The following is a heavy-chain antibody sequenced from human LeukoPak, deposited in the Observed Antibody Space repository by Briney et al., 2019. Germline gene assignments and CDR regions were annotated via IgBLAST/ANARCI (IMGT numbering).Heavy chain of an antibody. V-gene: IGHV4-34*01. J-gene: IGHJ4*02. CDR2: INHSGST. CDR3: ARGIHYDFWSGYYRYFDY. CDR1: GGSFSGYY. Sequence: ASETLSLTCAVYGGSFSGYYWSWIRQPPGKGLEWIGEINHSGSTNYNPSLKSRVTISVDTSKNQFSLKLSSVTAADTAVYYCARGIHYDFWSGYYRYFDYWGQGTLVTVSS. D-gene: IGHD3-3*01.